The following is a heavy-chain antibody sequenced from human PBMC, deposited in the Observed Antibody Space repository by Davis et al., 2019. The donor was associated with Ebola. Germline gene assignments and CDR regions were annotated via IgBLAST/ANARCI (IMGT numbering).Heavy chain of an antibody. J-gene: IGHJ6*04. CDR1: GNSVSSNSVP. V-gene: IGHV6-1*01. Sequence: HSQTLSLTCAISGNSVSSNSVPCNWIRQSPSRGLEWLGRTYYSSKWYNDYAVSVKSRITINPDTSKNQFSLQLNSVTPEDTALYYCARGWLRAGMDVWGEGTTVTVSS. CDR3: ARGWLRAGMDV. CDR2: TYYSSKWYN. D-gene: IGHD5-18*01.